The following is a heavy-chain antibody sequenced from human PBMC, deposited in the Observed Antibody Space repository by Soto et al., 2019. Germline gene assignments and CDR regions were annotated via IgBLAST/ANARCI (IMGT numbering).Heavy chain of an antibody. D-gene: IGHD4-17*01. V-gene: IGHV4-31*03. J-gene: IGHJ6*03. Sequence: SETLSLTCTVSGGSISSGGYYWSWIRQHPGKGLEWIGYIYYSGSTYYNPSLKSRVTISVDTSKNQFSLKLSSVTAADTAVYYCARGDYDGFSQYYYYYMDVWGKGTTVTVSS. CDR1: GGSISSGGYY. CDR3: ARGDYDGFSQYYYYYMDV. CDR2: IYYSGST.